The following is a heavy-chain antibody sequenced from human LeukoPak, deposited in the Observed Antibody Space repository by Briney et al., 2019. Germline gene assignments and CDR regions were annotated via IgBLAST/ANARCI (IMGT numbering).Heavy chain of an antibody. CDR3: ARGPIVVVPAAIDGRGYYYYYMDV. V-gene: IGHV3-21*01. J-gene: IGHJ6*03. CDR1: GFTFSSYS. Sequence: GGSLRLSCAASGFTFSSYSMNWVRQAPGKGLEWVSSISSSSGYIYYADSVKGRFTISRDNAKNSLYLQMNSLRAEDTAVYYCARGPIVVVPAAIDGRGYYYYYMDVWGKGTTVTVSS. CDR2: ISSSSGYI. D-gene: IGHD2-2*02.